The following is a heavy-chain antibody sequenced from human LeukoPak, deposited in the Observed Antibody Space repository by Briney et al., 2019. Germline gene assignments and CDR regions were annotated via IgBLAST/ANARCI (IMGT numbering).Heavy chain of an antibody. D-gene: IGHD5-18*01. CDR2: INPNSGGT. Sequence: ASVKVSCKASGYTFTGYYMHWVRQAPGQGLEGMGRINPNSGGTNYAQKFQGRVTMTRDTSISTAYMELSRLSSDVTAGYYCARSPYSYGFTSDYWGQGTLVTVSS. J-gene: IGHJ4*02. V-gene: IGHV1-2*06. CDR3: ARSPYSYGFTSDY. CDR1: GYTFTGYY.